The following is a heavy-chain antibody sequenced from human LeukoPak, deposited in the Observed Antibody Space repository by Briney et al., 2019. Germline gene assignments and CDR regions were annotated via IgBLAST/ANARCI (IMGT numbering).Heavy chain of an antibody. CDR1: GFTFGSFE. Sequence: GGSLRLSCEASGFTFGSFEMNWVRQAPGKGLEGVTYISNVGATIYYADSVKGRFTISRDNVKNSLFLQMNSLRAEDTAVYFCVKDHRGYDNAHGFDFWGQGTLVTVSS. D-gene: IGHD5-18*01. V-gene: IGHV3-48*03. CDR3: VKDHRGYDNAHGFDF. J-gene: IGHJ4*02. CDR2: ISNVGATI.